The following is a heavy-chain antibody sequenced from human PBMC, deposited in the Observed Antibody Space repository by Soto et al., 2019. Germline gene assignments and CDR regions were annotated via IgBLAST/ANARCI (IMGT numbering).Heavy chain of an antibody. V-gene: IGHV3-23*01. CDR1: VFTLMSYS. Sequence: WWSLRLSFAASVFTLMSYSMSWVCQAPGKGLEWVSAISGSGGSTYYADSVKGRFTISRDNSKNTLYLQMNSLRAEDTAVYYCAKDMGRRDYYYYGMDVWGQGTTVTAP. J-gene: IGHJ6*02. CDR2: ISGSGGST. D-gene: IGHD3-10*01. CDR3: AKDMGRRDYYYYGMDV.